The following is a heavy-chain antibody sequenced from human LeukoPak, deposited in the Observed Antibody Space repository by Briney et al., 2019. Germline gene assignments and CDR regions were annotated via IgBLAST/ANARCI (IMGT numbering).Heavy chain of an antibody. Sequence: ASVKVSCKASGYTFTGYHMHWLRQAPGQGLEWMGWINPNTGGTNYAQKFQGRVTMTRDTSISTAYMELSRLRSDDTAVYYCARDHCTSATCYGNDFDYWGQGTLVTVSS. CDR1: GYTFTGYH. V-gene: IGHV1-2*02. J-gene: IGHJ4*02. CDR2: INPNTGGT. D-gene: IGHD2-2*01. CDR3: ARDHCTSATCYGNDFDY.